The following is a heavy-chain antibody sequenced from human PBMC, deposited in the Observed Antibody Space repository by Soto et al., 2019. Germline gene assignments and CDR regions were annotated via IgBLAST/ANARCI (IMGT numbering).Heavy chain of an antibody. CDR2: INHSGST. V-gene: IGHV4-34*01. CDR1: GGSFSGYY. CDR3: ARDSLGAARGSFDY. Sequence: DTLSLTCAVYGGSFSGYYWSWIRQPPGKGLEWIGEINHSGSTNYNPSLKSRVTISVDTSKNQFSLKLSSVTAADTAVYYCARDSLGAARGSFDYWGQGTLVTVSS. D-gene: IGHD6-6*01. J-gene: IGHJ4*02.